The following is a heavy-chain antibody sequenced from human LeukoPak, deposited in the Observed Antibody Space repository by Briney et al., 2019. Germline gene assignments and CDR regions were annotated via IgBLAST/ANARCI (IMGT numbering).Heavy chain of an antibody. CDR2: ITYDGYYK. CDR1: GFTFTNYG. V-gene: IGHV3-30*03. D-gene: IGHD3-10*01. Sequence: PGGSLRLSCAASGFTFTNYGMHWVRQAPGKGLEWVPLITYDGYYKYYSDSVKGRFTISSDTSKNTLYLQMNSLRAEDTAVYYCARDLSPVVRASPMGYWGQGTPVTVSS. CDR3: ARDLSPVVRASPMGY. J-gene: IGHJ4*02.